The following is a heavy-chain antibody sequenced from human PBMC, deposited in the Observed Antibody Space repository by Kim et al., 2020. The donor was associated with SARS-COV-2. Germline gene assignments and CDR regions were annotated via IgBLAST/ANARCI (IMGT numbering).Heavy chain of an antibody. Sequence: LKSRVTISVDTSKNQFSLKLSSVTAADTAVYYCARASSSVAGTWGNWFDPWGQGTLVTVSS. J-gene: IGHJ5*02. CDR3: ARASSSVAGTWGNWFDP. V-gene: IGHV4-59*01. D-gene: IGHD6-19*01.